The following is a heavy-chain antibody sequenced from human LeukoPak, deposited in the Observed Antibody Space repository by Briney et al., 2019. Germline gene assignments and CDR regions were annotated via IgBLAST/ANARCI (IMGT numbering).Heavy chain of an antibody. CDR3: AKESLRVVPSATFDY. CDR2: ISGSGGST. V-gene: IGHV3-23*01. J-gene: IGHJ4*02. CDR1: GFTFSSYG. Sequence: GGSLRLSCAASGFTFSSYGMRWVRPAPGKGLEWVSAISGSGGSTYYADSVKGLFTISRDNSKNTLYLQMHSLRDEDTAVYYCAKESLRVVPSATFDYWGQGTLVTVSS. D-gene: IGHD2-2*01.